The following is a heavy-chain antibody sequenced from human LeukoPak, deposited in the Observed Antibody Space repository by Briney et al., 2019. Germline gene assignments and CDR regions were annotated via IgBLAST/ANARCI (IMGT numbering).Heavy chain of an antibody. J-gene: IGHJ4*02. V-gene: IGHV3-21*01. CDR1: GFTFSSYS. D-gene: IGHD4-23*01. CDR3: ASITLVARGNY. Sequence: GGSLRLSCAASGFTFSSYSMNWVRQAPGKGLELVSSISSSSSYIYYADSVKGRFTISRDNAKNSLYLQMNSLRAEDTAVYYCASITLVARGNYWGQGTLVTVSS. CDR2: ISSSSSYI.